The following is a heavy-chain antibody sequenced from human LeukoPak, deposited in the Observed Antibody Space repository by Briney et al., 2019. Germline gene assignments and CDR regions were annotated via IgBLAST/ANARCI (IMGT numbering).Heavy chain of an antibody. CDR1: GGTFSRYA. D-gene: IGHD3-22*01. CDR2: IIPMYGTT. CDR3: ARDRDDSSGYYYGRVLEY. J-gene: IGHJ4*02. V-gene: IGHV1-69*01. Sequence: SVKVSCKASGGTFSRYAISWVRQAPGQGLERMGGIIPMYGTTNYAQKFQGRVTITADESTSTAYMELSSLRSEDTALYYCARDRDDSSGYYYGRVLEYWGQGTLVTVSS.